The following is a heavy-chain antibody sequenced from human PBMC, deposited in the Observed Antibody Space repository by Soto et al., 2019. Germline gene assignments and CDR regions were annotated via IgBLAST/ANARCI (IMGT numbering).Heavy chain of an antibody. Sequence: GGSQRLSCAASAVTFTDFGMHWVSQDPGKGLEWVAVIRFDGSNTYYADSVKGRFTISRDNPKNMPYLQMNSLRAEDTAIYYCARDGVGTTTYFGYFDYWGLGTLVTVSS. D-gene: IGHD1-26*01. V-gene: IGHV3-33*01. J-gene: IGHJ4*02. CDR2: IRFDGSNT. CDR3: ARDGVGTTTYFGYFDY. CDR1: AVTFTDFG.